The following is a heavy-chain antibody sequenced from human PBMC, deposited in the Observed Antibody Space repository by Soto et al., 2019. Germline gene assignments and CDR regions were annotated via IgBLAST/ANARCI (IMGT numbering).Heavy chain of an antibody. CDR3: ARDGYSSSWYYYYGMDV. D-gene: IGHD6-13*01. J-gene: IGHJ6*02. CDR2: IYYSGST. Sequence: SETLSLTCTVSGGSISSGGYYWSWIRQHPGKGLEWIGYIYYSGSTYYNPSLKSRVTISVDTSKNQFSLKLSSVTAADTAVYYCARDGYSSSWYYYYGMDVWGQGTTVTVSS. V-gene: IGHV4-31*03. CDR1: GGSISSGGYY.